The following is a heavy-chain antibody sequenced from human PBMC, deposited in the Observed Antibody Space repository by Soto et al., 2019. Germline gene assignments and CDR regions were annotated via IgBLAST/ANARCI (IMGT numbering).Heavy chain of an antibody. CDR1: GGTFISYA. CDR2: IIPVFDTA. V-gene: IGHV1-69*01. Sequence: QVQLVQSGAEVKKPGSSVKVSCKASGGTFISYAISWVRQAPGQGLEWMGGIIPVFDTANYAQKFQGRVTITADESTSTAYMELSSLRSEETAVYYCARVRTGGSGWYLHLDYWGQGTLVTVSS. CDR3: ARVRTGGSGWYLHLDY. J-gene: IGHJ4*02. D-gene: IGHD6-19*01.